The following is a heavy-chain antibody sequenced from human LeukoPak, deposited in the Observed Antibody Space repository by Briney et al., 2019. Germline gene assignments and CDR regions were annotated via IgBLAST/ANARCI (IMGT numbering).Heavy chain of an antibody. CDR1: GFTFSSYT. V-gene: IGHV3-23*01. J-gene: IGHJ4*02. Sequence: GGSLRLSCAASGFTFSSYTMSWVRQAQGKGKEWVSLISGSGGITYYADSVKGRFTISRDNSKNTLYLQMDSLRAEDTAVYYCAKDSAAVGGPTTDWGQGTLVTVSS. CDR2: ISGSGGIT. CDR3: AKDSAAVGGPTTD. D-gene: IGHD6-13*01.